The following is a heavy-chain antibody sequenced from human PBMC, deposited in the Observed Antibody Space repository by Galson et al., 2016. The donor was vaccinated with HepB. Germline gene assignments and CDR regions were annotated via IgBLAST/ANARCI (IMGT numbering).Heavy chain of an antibody. CDR3: ATEPPEYFFDH. Sequence: SVKVSCKASGYTFTTSGISWVRQAPGQGLEWMGWISTYSGNTKYAQKFQGGLTLTTDSSTTTAYMELRSLRFDDTALYYCATEPPEYFFDHWGQGTLVAVSS. D-gene: IGHD2/OR15-2a*01. V-gene: IGHV1-18*01. J-gene: IGHJ4*02. CDR1: GYTFTTSG. CDR2: ISTYSGNT.